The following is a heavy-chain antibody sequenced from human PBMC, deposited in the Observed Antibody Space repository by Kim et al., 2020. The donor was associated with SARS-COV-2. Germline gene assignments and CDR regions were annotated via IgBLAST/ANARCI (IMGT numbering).Heavy chain of an antibody. J-gene: IGHJ5*02. Sequence: GGSLRLSCAASGFTFSNYALHWVRQAPGKGLEWVAVISYDGNNKYYADSVKGRFSVSRDNTNSTVFLQMHSLRVEDTVVFYCARGGYLRSPYNYFDPWGPGTLVTVSS. CDR3: ARGGYLRSPYNYFDP. CDR1: GFTFSNYA. D-gene: IGHD6-13*01. CDR2: ISYDGNNK. V-gene: IGHV3-30*04.